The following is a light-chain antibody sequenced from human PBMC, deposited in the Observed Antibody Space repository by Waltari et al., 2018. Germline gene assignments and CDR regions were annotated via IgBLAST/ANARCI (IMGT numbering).Light chain of an antibody. CDR1: SGHSSYA. V-gene: IGLV4-69*01. CDR2: LNSDGSH. Sequence: QLVLTQSPSASASLGASVKLTCTLSSGHSSYAIAWHQQQPEKGPRYLMKLNSDGSHSKGDGIPVRFSGSSSGAERYLTISSLQSEDEADYDCQTGGTGIRVFGGGTKLTVL. CDR3: QTGGTGIRV. J-gene: IGLJ3*02.